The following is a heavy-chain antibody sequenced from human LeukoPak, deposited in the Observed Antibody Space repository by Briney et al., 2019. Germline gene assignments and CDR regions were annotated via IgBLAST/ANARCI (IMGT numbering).Heavy chain of an antibody. J-gene: IGHJ4*02. V-gene: IGHV3-48*01. CDR2: ISSDSGAI. D-gene: IGHD1-1*01. CDR1: GFTFSTYM. CDR3: VRELAY. Sequence: PGGSLRLSCAASGFTFSTYMMNWVRQARGKGLEWLSYISSDSGAIYYADSVQGRFSISRDNAQKSLYLQMNSVRVEDTAVYYCVRELAYWGQGALVTVSS.